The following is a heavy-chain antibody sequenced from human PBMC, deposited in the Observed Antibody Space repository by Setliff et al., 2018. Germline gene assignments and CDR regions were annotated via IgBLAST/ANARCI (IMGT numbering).Heavy chain of an antibody. CDR3: AKRDYYDSSGYLLPYMDV. CDR1: GGTFSSYA. J-gene: IGHJ6*03. CDR2: IIPIFGTA. D-gene: IGHD3-22*01. V-gene: IGHV1-69*06. Sequence: SVKVSCKASGGTFSSYAISWVRQAPGQGLEWMGGIIPIFGTANYAQKFQGRVTITADKSTSTAYMELSSLRAEDTAVYYCAKRDYYDSSGYLLPYMDVWGKGTTVTAP.